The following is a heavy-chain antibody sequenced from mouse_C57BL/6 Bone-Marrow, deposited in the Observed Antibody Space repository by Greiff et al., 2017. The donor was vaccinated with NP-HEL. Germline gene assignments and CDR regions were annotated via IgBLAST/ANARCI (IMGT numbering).Heavy chain of an antibody. CDR3: TRAYGSSPDY. J-gene: IGHJ2*01. D-gene: IGHD1-1*01. V-gene: IGHV1-15*01. CDR1: GYTFTDYE. Sequence: VQLQQSGAELVRPGASVTLSCKASGYTFTDYEMHWVKQTPVHGLEWIGAIDPETGGTAYNQKFKGKAILTADKSSSTAYMELRSLTSEDSAVYYCTRAYGSSPDYWGQGTTLTVSS. CDR2: IDPETGGT.